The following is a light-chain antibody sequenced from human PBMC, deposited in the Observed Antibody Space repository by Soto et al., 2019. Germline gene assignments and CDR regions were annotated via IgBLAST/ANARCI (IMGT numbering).Light chain of an antibody. J-gene: IGKJ2*01. CDR3: QQRSNWYT. V-gene: IGKV3-11*01. CDR2: DAS. CDR1: QSVSSS. Sequence: ETVLTQSPATLSLSPGERATLSCRASQSVSSSLAWYQQKPGQAPRLLIYDASNRATGIPARFSGSGSGTDFTLTISSLEPEDFAVYYCQQRSNWYTFGQGTKLEIK.